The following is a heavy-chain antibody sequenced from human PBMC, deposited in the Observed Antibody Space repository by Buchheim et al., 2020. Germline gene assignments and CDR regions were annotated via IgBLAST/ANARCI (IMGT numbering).Heavy chain of an antibody. V-gene: IGHV3-30*03. Sequence: QVQLVESGGGLVKPGGSLRLSCAASGFTFSDYYMNWMRQAPGKGLEWVAVISYDGSNKYYADSVKGRFTISRDNSKNTLYLQMNSLRAEDTAVYYCARDGDWELTDPRYYFDYWGQGTL. CDR3: ARDGDWELTDPRYYFDY. J-gene: IGHJ4*02. D-gene: IGHD1-26*01. CDR1: GFTFSDYY. CDR2: ISYDGSNK.